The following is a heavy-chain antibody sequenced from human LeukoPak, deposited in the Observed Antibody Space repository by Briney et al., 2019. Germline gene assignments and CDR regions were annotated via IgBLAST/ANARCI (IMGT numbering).Heavy chain of an antibody. Sequence: APVKISCKASGGTFSSYAISWVRQAPGQGLEWMGRIIPIFGTANYAQKFQGRVTITTDESTSTAYMELSSLRSEDTAVYYCARERYCSSTSCYAFDYWGQGTLVTVSS. CDR3: ARERYCSSTSCYAFDY. CDR1: GGTFSSYA. J-gene: IGHJ4*02. V-gene: IGHV1-69*05. CDR2: IIPIFGTA. D-gene: IGHD2-2*01.